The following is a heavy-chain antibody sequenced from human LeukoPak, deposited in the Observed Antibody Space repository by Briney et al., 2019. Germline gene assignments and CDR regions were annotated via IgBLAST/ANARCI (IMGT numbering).Heavy chain of an antibody. CDR1: GFTFSGYN. Sequence: GGSLRLSCVAFGFTFSGYNMNWVRQAPGKGLEGVSSIDMSSSYIFYTDSVRGRFTISRDNAKNSLYLQMNSLRAEDTAVYYCARGAITMVPYWGQGTLVTVSS. CDR2: IDMSSSYI. CDR3: ARGAITMVPY. J-gene: IGHJ4*02. D-gene: IGHD3-10*01. V-gene: IGHV3-21*01.